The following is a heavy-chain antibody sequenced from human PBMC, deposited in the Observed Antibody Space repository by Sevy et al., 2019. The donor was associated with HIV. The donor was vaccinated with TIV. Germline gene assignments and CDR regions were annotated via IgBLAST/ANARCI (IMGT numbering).Heavy chain of an antibody. D-gene: IGHD5-12*01. Sequence: ASVKVSCKASGNTLIGYYFHWVRLAPGQGLEWMGWVNPNTGDTKYAQKFQGRVTMTRDTSVSTAYIQLSSLRSDDTALYYCARGSDLVATIFDFWGQGTLVTVSS. J-gene: IGHJ4*02. CDR3: ARGSDLVATIFDF. CDR1: GNTLIGYY. CDR2: VNPNTGDT. V-gene: IGHV1-2*02.